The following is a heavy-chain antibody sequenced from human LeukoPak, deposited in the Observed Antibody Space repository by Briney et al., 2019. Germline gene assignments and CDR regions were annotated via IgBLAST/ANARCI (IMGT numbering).Heavy chain of an antibody. CDR1: GFTFSTYW. CDR3: ARDWNGSGSPNDF. D-gene: IGHD3-10*01. V-gene: IGHV3-7*01. J-gene: IGHJ4*02. CDR2: IKTDGSEK. Sequence: PGGSLRLSCAVSGFTFSTYWMSWVRQAPGKGLERVANIKTDGSEKCYVDSVKGRFTISRDNAKNSLYLQMNSLRAEDTAVYYCARDWNGSGSPNDFWGQGTLVTVSS.